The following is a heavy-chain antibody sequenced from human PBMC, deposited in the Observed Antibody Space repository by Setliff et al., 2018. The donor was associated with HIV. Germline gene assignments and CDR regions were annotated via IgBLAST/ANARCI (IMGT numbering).Heavy chain of an antibody. D-gene: IGHD1-26*01. CDR1: GFTFNTYS. J-gene: IGHJ4*02. CDR2: ISSGSRTI. Sequence: LRLSCAASGFTFNTYSMNWVRQAPGKGLEWVSYISSGSRTIYYADSVKGRFTISRDNAKNSLFLQMSRLRVEDTARYYCARDPEPTGFSGSFGYWGQGTLVTVSS. V-gene: IGHV3-48*01. CDR3: ARDPEPTGFSGSFGY.